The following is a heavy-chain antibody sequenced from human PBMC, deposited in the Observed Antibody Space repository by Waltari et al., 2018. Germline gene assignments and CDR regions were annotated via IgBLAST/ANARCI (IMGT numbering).Heavy chain of an antibody. CDR3: ARDPNSSGSWGAFDI. J-gene: IGHJ3*02. D-gene: IGHD6-19*01. Sequence: EVQLVESGGGLVQPGGSLRLSCAASGFTFSSYSMNWVRQAPGKGLEWVSYISSSSSTIYYADSVKGRFTISRDNAKNSLYLQMNSLRAEDTAVYYCARDPNSSGSWGAFDIWGQGTMVTVSS. V-gene: IGHV3-48*01. CDR2: ISSSSSTI. CDR1: GFTFSSYS.